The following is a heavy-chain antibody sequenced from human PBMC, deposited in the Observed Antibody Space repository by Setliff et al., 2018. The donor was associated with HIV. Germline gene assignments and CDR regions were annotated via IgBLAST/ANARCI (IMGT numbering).Heavy chain of an antibody. V-gene: IGHV3-23*01. D-gene: IGHD5-12*01. CDR1: GFTFSSYA. J-gene: IGHJ3*02. CDR2: ISGSTGDT. Sequence: PGGSLRLSCASSGFTFSSYAMTWVRQAPGKGLECVAVISGSTGDTYYADSVKGRFTVSRDNAKNSLYLQMNSLRADDTAVYYCARGTGYSGYDSSDAFDIWGQGTMVTVSS. CDR3: ARGTGYSGYDSSDAFDI.